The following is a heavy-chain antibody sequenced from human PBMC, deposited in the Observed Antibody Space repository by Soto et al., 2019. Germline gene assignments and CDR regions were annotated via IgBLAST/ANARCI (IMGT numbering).Heavy chain of an antibody. CDR1: GFTFSSYA. CDR2: IGVSGDTT. V-gene: IGHV3-23*01. D-gene: IGHD3-10*01. CDR3: AKVRRFGELRSLY. J-gene: IGHJ4*02. Sequence: EVQLLESGGGLVQPGGSLRLSCAASGFTFSSYAMSWVRQAPGKALEWVSAIGVSGDTTYYADSVKGRFTISRDNSKNTLYLQMGSLRAEETAVYYCAKVRRFGELRSLYWGQGTLVTVSS.